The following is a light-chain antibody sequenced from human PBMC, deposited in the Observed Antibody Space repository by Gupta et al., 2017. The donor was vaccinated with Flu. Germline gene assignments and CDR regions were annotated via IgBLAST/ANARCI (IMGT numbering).Light chain of an antibody. J-gene: IGLJ2*01. CDR3: KSAEISGVV. Sequence: SYALTQPPSVSVSPGQTARSTFSGDALPKQYAYWYQQKAGQAPVVGIYKDSDRPSGIHERFYGSSSGTKVTLTISGVQEEDEDDDYCKSAEISGVVFGGVTKLTVL. V-gene: IGLV3-25*02. CDR1: ALPKQY. CDR2: KDS.